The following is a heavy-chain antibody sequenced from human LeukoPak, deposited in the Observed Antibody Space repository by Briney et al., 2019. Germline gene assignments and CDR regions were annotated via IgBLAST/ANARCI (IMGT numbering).Heavy chain of an antibody. CDR1: GYTFSSNY. V-gene: IGHV1-2*02. Sequence: ASVKVSCKASGYTFSSNYMHWVRQAPGQGLEWMGWINPNSGGTNYAQKFQGRVTMTRDTSISTAYMELSRLRSDDTAVYYCARGVQLWLLGDYWGQGTLVTVSS. CDR3: ARGVQLWLLGDY. CDR2: INPNSGGT. J-gene: IGHJ4*02. D-gene: IGHD5-18*01.